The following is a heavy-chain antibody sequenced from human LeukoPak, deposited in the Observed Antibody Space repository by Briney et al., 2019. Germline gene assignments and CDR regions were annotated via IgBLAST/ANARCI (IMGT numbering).Heavy chain of an antibody. CDR1: GGSIRGYY. J-gene: IGHJ5*02. V-gene: IGHV4-34*01. CDR3: ARGRTRLSWLDP. Sequence: SESLSLTCAVSGGSIRGYYWSWVRQSPGKGLEWIGDINQNAGTDYNPSLKSRVTMSIDSSKNQISLNVTAATAADTAIYYCARGRTRLSWLDPWGQGTLVTVSS. D-gene: IGHD6-6*01. CDR2: INQNAGT.